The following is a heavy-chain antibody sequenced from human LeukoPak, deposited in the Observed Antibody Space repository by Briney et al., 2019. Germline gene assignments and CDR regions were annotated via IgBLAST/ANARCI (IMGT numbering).Heavy chain of an antibody. CDR1: GHTFSSYA. J-gene: IGHJ6*03. CDR3: ASDGAARYYYYYMDV. V-gene: IGHV1-69*05. D-gene: IGHD6-13*01. CDR2: IIPIFGTA. Sequence: EASVKVSCKASGHTFSSYAISWVRQAPGQGLEWMGGIIPIFGTANYAQKFQGRVTITTDESTSTAYMELSSLRSEDTAVYYCASDGAARYYYYYMDVWGKGTTVTVSS.